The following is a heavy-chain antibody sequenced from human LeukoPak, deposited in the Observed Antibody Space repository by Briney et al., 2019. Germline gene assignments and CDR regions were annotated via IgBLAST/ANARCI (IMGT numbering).Heavy chain of an antibody. V-gene: IGHV4-34*01. CDR1: GGSFSGYY. CDR3: ARGDYGDYEQTYYFDY. Sequence: PSETLSLTCAVYGGSFSGYYWSWIRQPPGKGLEWIGKINHSGSTNYNPSLKSRVTISVDTSKNQFSLKLSSVTAADTAVYYCARGDYGDYEQTYYFDYWGQGTLVSVSS. J-gene: IGHJ4*02. CDR2: INHSGST. D-gene: IGHD4-17*01.